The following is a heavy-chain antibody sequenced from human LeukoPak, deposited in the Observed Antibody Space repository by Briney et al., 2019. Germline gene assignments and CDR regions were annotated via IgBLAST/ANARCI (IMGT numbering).Heavy chain of an antibody. D-gene: IGHD3-22*01. J-gene: IGHJ4*02. Sequence: SETLSLTCTVSGGSISSSSHYWGWIRQPPGKGLEWIGTIYYSGSTYYNPSLKSRVTISVDTSKNQFSLKLSSVTAADTAVYYCARGISDSSGYYYDDYWGQGTLVTVSS. CDR3: ARGISDSSGYYYDDY. CDR1: GGSISSSSHY. CDR2: IYYSGST. V-gene: IGHV4-39*01.